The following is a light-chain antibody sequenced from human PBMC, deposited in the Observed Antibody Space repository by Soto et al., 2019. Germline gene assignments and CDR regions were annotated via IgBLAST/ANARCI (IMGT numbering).Light chain of an antibody. J-gene: IGKJ1*01. CDR1: QSVSSSY. V-gene: IGKV3-20*01. CDR2: GAS. CDR3: QLYGSSPGT. Sequence: EIVLTQSPGTLSLSPGERATLSCRASQSVSSSYLAWYQQKPGQAPRLLIYGASSRATGIPDRFSGSGSGTDFTLTISRLETVDLAVYYCQLYGSSPGTFGQGTKVETK.